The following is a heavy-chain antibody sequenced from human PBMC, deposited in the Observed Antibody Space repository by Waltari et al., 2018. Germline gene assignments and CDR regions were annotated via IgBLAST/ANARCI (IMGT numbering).Heavy chain of an antibody. CDR3: AKGEEWPTVVRH. CDR1: GLSVSSNY. V-gene: IGHV3-53*01. J-gene: IGHJ4*02. Sequence: EVQLVESGGGLIQPGESLRLSCAASGLSVSSNYMSWVRQAPGKGREWVSVFYKGDSTHYADSVEGRFTISRDNSKNTLYLQMNSLRGEDTAVYYCAKGEEWPTVVRHWGQGTLVTVSS. CDR2: FYKGDST. D-gene: IGHD3-3*01.